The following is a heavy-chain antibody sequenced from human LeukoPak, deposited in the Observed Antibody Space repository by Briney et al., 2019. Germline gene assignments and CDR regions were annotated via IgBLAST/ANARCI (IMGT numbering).Heavy chain of an antibody. J-gene: IGHJ4*02. Sequence: PSETLSLTCAVYGGSFSGYYWSWIRQPPGKGLEWIGEINHSGSTNYNPSLKSRVTISVDTSKNQFSLKLSSVTAADTAVYYCARERGSRRYSYLSPDRLYYFDYWGQGTLVTVSS. CDR3: ARERGSRRYSYLSPDRLYYFDY. V-gene: IGHV4-34*01. CDR2: INHSGST. CDR1: GGSFSGYY. D-gene: IGHD5-18*01.